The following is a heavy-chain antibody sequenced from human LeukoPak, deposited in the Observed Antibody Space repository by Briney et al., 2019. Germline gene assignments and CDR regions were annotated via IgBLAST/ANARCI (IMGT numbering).Heavy chain of an antibody. CDR1: GSSISSSSYY. V-gene: IGHV4-39*01. CDR2: IYYSGST. Sequence: SETLSLTCTVSGSSISSSSYYWGWIRQPPGKGLEWIGSIYYSGSTYYNPSLKSRVTISVDTSKNQFSLKLSSVTAADTAVYYCARQRGSGSYPPDYYYYYYYMDVWGKGTTVTISS. D-gene: IGHD3-10*01. J-gene: IGHJ6*03. CDR3: ARQRGSGSYPPDYYYYYYYMDV.